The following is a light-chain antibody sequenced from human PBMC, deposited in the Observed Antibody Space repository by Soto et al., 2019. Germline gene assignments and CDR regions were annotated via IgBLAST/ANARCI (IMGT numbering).Light chain of an antibody. J-gene: IGKJ1*01. V-gene: IGKV1-5*01. CDR1: QNINNW. Sequence: RVIITCRASQNINNWIAWYQQKPGKAPKFLIYDASTLESGVPSRFSGSGFGTEFSLTISSLQPDDFGSYYCQHMRTFGQGTKVDIK. CDR2: DAS. CDR3: QHMRT.